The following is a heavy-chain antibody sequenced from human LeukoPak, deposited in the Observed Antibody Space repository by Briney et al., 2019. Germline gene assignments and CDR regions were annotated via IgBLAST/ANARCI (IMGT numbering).Heavy chain of an antibody. J-gene: IGHJ3*02. CDR1: RFSFSSYA. Sequence: GGSLRLSCAASRFSFSSYAMAWVRQAQGKGLEWVSSTSASGSRTYYADSVKGRFTISRDNSKKMIYLQMNSLRVEDTAVYYCAKGKVNHDGAFDIWGLGTMVIVS. V-gene: IGHV3-23*01. CDR2: TSASGSRT. CDR3: AKGKVNHDGAFDI. D-gene: IGHD3-16*01.